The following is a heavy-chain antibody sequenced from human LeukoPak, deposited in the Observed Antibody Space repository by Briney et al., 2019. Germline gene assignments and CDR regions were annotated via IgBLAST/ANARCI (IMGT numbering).Heavy chain of an antibody. D-gene: IGHD3-22*01. CDR2: ISPDGSEK. CDR1: GFTFRSYW. J-gene: IGHJ4*02. Sequence: GGSLRLFCAASGFTFRSYWMNWVRQAPGQGLEWVANISPDGSEKNYVDSVKGRFTTSRDHAKNSLYLQMNSLRAEDTAVYYCARGFNYDSSGYYYRLYYFDYWGQGTLVTVSS. V-gene: IGHV3-7*04. CDR3: ARGFNYDSSGYYYRLYYFDY.